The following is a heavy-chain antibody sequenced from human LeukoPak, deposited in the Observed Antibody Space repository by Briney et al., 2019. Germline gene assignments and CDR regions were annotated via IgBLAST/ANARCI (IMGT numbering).Heavy chain of an antibody. CDR1: GFTFSASY. V-gene: IGHV3-49*04. Sequence: GGSLRLSCVASGFTFSASYMTWVRQAPGEGLEGGGFIRSKIYGGTPEYAASVKGRFTISRDDSKGIAYLQMNSLKTEDTAVYYCTRDQTPYYWGQGTLVTVSS. J-gene: IGHJ4*02. CDR2: IRSKIYGGTP. CDR3: TRDQTPYY.